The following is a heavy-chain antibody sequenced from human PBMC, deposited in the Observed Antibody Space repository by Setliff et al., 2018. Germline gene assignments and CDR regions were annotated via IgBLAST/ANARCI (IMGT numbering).Heavy chain of an antibody. V-gene: IGHV3-48*03. CDR1: GFTFSSYE. J-gene: IGHJ4*02. CDR2: ISSSGSTI. CDR3: ACTDILTGLYDY. D-gene: IGHD3-9*01. Sequence: PGGSLRLSCAASGFTFSSYEMNWVRQAPGKGLEWVSYISSSGSTIYYADSVKGRFTISRDNAKNSLYLQMNSLRAEDTAVYYCACTDILTGLYDYWGQGTLVTVSS.